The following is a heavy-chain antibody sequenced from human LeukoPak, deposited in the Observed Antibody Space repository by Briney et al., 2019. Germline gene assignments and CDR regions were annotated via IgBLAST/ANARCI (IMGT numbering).Heavy chain of an antibody. CDR2: INHSGST. J-gene: IGHJ5*02. V-gene: IGHV4-34*01. Sequence: SETLSLTCAVYGGSFSGYYWSWIRQPPGKGLEWIGEINHSGSTNYNPSLKSRVTISVDTSKNQFCLKLSSVTAADTAVYYCASLRWPRLGWFDPWGQGTLVTVSS. CDR3: ASLRWPRLGWFDP. D-gene: IGHD5-12*01. CDR1: GGSFSGYY.